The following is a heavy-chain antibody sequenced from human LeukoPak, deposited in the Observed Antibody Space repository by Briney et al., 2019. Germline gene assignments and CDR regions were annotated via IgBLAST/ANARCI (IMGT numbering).Heavy chain of an antibody. V-gene: IGHV5-51*01. CDR3: TCATPYYYGSRSYYTDY. J-gene: IGHJ4*02. D-gene: IGHD3-10*01. Sequence: GESLKISCKGSGYSFTSYWIGWVRQMPGKGLEWMGIIYPGDSDTRYNPSFQGQVTISADKSISTAYLQWSSLKASDTAMYYCTCATPYYYGSRSYYTDYWGQGTLVTVSS. CDR2: IYPGDSDT. CDR1: GYSFTSYW.